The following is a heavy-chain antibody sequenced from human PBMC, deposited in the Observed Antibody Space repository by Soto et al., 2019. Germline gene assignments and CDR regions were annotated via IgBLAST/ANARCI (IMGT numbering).Heavy chain of an antibody. Sequence: GTSVNVSCKASGGTFSSYAISWVRQAPGQGLEWMGGIIPIFGTANYAQKFQGRVTITADESTSTAYMELSSLRSEDTAVYYCARDRYNWNDGYYYGMDVWGQGTTVTVSS. J-gene: IGHJ6*02. CDR1: GGTFSSYA. CDR3: ARDRYNWNDGYYYGMDV. CDR2: IIPIFGTA. D-gene: IGHD1-1*01. V-gene: IGHV1-69*13.